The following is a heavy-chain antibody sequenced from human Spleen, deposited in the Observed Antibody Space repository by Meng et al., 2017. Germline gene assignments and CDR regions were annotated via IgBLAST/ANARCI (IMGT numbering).Heavy chain of an antibody. D-gene: IGHD3-10*01. J-gene: IGHJ6*02. CDR3: AKDLHYYSAMDV. CDR2: IKQDGSGK. V-gene: IGHV3-7*03. CDR1: GFTFSSYW. Sequence: GESLKISCAASGFTFSSYWMSWVRQAPGKGLEWVANIKQDGSGKYYVDSVKGRFTISRDNSKHTIYLQMNSLRPEDTALYYCAKDLHYYSAMDVWGQGTTVTVSS.